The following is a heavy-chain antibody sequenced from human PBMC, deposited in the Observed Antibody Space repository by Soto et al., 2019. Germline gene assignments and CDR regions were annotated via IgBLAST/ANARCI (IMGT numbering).Heavy chain of an antibody. CDR2: IWPGDSDT. Sequence: GESLKISCKGSGYSFTSYWIGWVRQMPGKGLEWMGIIWPGDSDTTYSPSFQGQVTISADKSISTAYLQWSSLKASDTATYYCARLGIAAAGPLGHGMDVWGQGTTVTVSS. CDR3: ARLGIAAAGPLGHGMDV. D-gene: IGHD6-13*01. V-gene: IGHV5-51*01. CDR1: GYSFTSYW. J-gene: IGHJ6*02.